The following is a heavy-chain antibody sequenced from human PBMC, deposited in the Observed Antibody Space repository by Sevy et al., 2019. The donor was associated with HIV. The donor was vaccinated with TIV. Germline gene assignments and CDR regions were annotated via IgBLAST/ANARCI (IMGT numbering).Heavy chain of an antibody. CDR1: GFTVNDKY. V-gene: IGHV3-66*02. CDR3: VGLFLSYRSGWSYFDY. Sequence: GGSLRLSCAISGFTVNDKYIIWVRQAPGKGLEWVSVIFSSGSTYYADSAKGRFTISRDNSKNTVDLQMNSVMAEDTAVYYCVGLFLSYRSGWSYFDYWGQGTLVTVSS. CDR2: IFSSGST. D-gene: IGHD6-19*01. J-gene: IGHJ4*02.